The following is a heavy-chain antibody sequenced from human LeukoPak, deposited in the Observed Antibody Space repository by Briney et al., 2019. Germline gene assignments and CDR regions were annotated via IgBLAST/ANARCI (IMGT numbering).Heavy chain of an antibody. V-gene: IGHV3-30*03. CDR2: IPYDGSNK. J-gene: IGHJ6*02. D-gene: IGHD2-2*01. Sequence: PGRSLRLSCAASGFTFSSYGMHWVRQAPGKGLEWVAVIPYDGSNKYYADSVKGRFTISRDNSKNTLYLQMNSLRAEDTAVYYCARDGVVVVPAAPTFYYYYYGMDVWGQGTTVTVSS. CDR1: GFTFSSYG. CDR3: ARDGVVVVPAAPTFYYYYYGMDV.